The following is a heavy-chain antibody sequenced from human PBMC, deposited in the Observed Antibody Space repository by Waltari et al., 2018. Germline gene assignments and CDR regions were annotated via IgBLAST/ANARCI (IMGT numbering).Heavy chain of an antibody. CDR2: IYYSGST. J-gene: IGHJ6*02. D-gene: IGHD2-15*01. Sequence: QVQLQQWGAGLLKPSETLSLTCAVYGGSFSGYYWSWIRQPPGKGLEWIGYIYYSGSTNYNPSLKSRVTISVDTSKNQFSLKLSSVTAADTAVYYCAREWGGSFLYGMDVWGRGTTVTVSS. CDR3: AREWGGSFLYGMDV. CDR1: GGSFSGYY. V-gene: IGHV4-34*11.